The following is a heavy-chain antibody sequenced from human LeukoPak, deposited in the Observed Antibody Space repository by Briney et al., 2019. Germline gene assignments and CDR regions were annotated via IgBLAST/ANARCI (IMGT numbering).Heavy chain of an antibody. CDR3: ASEHLYCSSTSCYGDY. V-gene: IGHV3-21*01. D-gene: IGHD2-2*01. CDR1: GFTFSSYS. J-gene: IGHJ4*02. Sequence: GGSLRLSCAASGFTFSSYSMNWVRQAPGKGLEWVSSISSSSSYIYYADSVKGRFTISRDNAKNSLYLQMNSLRAEDTAVYYCASEHLYCSSTSCYGDYWGQGTLVTVSS. CDR2: ISSSSSYI.